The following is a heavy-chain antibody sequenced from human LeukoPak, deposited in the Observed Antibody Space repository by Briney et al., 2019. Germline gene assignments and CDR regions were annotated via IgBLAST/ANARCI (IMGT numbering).Heavy chain of an antibody. Sequence: PGGSLRLSCAASAFSLSDYGINWVRQAPGKGLEWVASIKQDGSEKYYVDSVKGRFTISRDNAKNSLYLQMNTLRAEDTAVYYCHRDRRYSTYDCWGQGTLVTVSS. CDR3: HRDRRYSTYDC. CDR1: AFSLSDYG. V-gene: IGHV3-7*01. D-gene: IGHD5-12*01. J-gene: IGHJ4*02. CDR2: IKQDGSEK.